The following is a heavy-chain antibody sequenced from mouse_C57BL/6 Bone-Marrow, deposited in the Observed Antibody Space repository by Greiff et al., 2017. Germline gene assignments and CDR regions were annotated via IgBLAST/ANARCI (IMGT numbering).Heavy chain of an antibody. Sequence: QVQLQQPGAELVMPGASVKLSCKASGYTFTSYWMHWVKQRPGQGLEWIAEIDPSDSYTNYNQKFKGKSTLTVDNSSRTAYMQLSSLTSEDSAVYYCARGGYYYGSADYWGQGTTLTVSA. CDR3: ARGGYYYGSADY. CDR2: IDPSDSYT. D-gene: IGHD1-1*01. CDR1: GYTFTSYW. V-gene: IGHV1-69*01. J-gene: IGHJ2*01.